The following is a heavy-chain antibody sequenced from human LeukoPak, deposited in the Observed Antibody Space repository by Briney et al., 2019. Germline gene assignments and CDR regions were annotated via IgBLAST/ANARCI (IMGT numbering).Heavy chain of an antibody. CDR2: IYYSGST. J-gene: IGHJ4*02. CDR3: VQSYDSSGFYNY. D-gene: IGHD3-22*01. V-gene: IGHV4-59*01. CDR1: GGSINNYY. Sequence: SETLSLTCTVSGGSINNYYWSWIRQPPGKGLEWIGYIYYSGSTNYNPSLKSRVTISVDTSKNQFSLKLSSVTAADTAVYYCVQSYDSSGFYNYWGQGTLVTVSS.